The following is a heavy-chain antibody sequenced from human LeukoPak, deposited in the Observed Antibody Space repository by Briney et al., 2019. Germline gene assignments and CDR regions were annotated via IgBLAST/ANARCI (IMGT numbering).Heavy chain of an antibody. D-gene: IGHD1-26*01. J-gene: IGHJ3*02. CDR2: IYHSGST. CDR3: ARGPVGGATYYDGDAFDI. CDR1: GYSISSGYY. V-gene: IGHV4-38-2*02. Sequence: SETLSLTCTVSGYSISSGYYWGWIRQPPGKWLEWIGSIYHSGSTYYNPSLKSRVTISVDTSKNQFSLKLSSVTAADTAVYYCARGPVGGATYYDGDAFDIWGQGTMVTVSS.